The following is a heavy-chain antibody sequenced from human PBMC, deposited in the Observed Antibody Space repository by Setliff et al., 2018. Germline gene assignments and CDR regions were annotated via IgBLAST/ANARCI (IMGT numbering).Heavy chain of an antibody. CDR3: ARGALEYQLRPFDY. CDR1: GGSISSGSYY. CDR2: IYYSGST. Sequence: SETLSLTCTVSGGSISSGSYYWGWIRQPPGKGLEWIGSIYYSGSTYYNPSLKSRVTISVDTSKNQFSLKLSSVTAADMAVYYCARGALEYQLRPFDYWGQGTLVTVS. V-gene: IGHV4-39*07. J-gene: IGHJ4*02. D-gene: IGHD2-2*01.